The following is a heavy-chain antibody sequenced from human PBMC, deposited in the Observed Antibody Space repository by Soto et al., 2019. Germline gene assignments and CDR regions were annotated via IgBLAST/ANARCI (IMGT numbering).Heavy chain of an antibody. J-gene: IGHJ4*02. Sequence: QVRLVQSGPELKKPGASVKVSCKASGYTFNGHGISWARQAPGQGLEWMGWISNYNGNAKYEEKFQGRVSMTTDTSTSTAYLELGSLRSDDTAVYYCAREMPGGYFDYWGQGTLVSVS. CDR3: AREMPGGYFDY. V-gene: IGHV1-18*01. CDR1: GYTFNGHG. CDR2: ISNYNGNA. D-gene: IGHD2-2*01.